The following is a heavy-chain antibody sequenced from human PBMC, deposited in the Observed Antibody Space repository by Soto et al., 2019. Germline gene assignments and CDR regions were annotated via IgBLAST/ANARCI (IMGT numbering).Heavy chain of an antibody. J-gene: IGHJ5*02. CDR1: GGSIATSSYF. V-gene: IGHV4-39*02. CDR3: SRRAPEGFDP. Sequence: QLRLQESGPRLAKPSETLSLTCTVSGGSIATSSYFWAWIRRPPGKGLEWIGSIDYRGTIYNNPSLKRRVTISVDTSKNHFSLNLDSVTAADTALYYCSRRAPEGFDPWGQGTLVTVSS. CDR2: IDYRGTI.